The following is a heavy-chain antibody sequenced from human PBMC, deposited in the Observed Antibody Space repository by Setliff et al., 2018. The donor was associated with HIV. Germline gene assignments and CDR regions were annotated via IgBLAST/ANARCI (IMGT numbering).Heavy chain of an antibody. V-gene: IGHV4-4*07. CDR3: ALTGHRLLRGYMDV. Sequence: PSETLSLTCTVSGDSITSRPYWTWVRQPAGKGLEWIGRIYTSGSTNYNPSLKSRVSMSIDTSDNQFSLNLNSVTAADTAVYYCALTGHRLLRGYMDVWGKGTTVTVSS. CDR1: GDSITSRPY. D-gene: IGHD2-15*01. J-gene: IGHJ6*03. CDR2: IYTSGST.